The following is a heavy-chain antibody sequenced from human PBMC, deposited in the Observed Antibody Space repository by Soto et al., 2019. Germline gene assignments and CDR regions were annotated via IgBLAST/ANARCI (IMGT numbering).Heavy chain of an antibody. Sequence: SETLSLTCTVSGGSVSSGSYYWSWIRQPPGKGLEWIGYIYYSGSTNYNPSLKSRVTISVDTSKNQFSLKLSSVTAADTAVYYCARGRGRAAAGTGWFDPWGQGTLVTVSS. J-gene: IGHJ5*02. CDR3: ARGRGRAAAGTGWFDP. CDR2: IYYSGST. D-gene: IGHD6-13*01. V-gene: IGHV4-61*01. CDR1: GGSVSSGSYY.